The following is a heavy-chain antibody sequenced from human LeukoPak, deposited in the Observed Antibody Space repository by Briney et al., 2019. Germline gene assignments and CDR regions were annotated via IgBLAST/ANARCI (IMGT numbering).Heavy chain of an antibody. J-gene: IGHJ4*02. V-gene: IGHV1-2*06. CDR2: INLNTGGT. CDR1: GYTFTNFY. CDR3: VTSFDYSDFY. D-gene: IGHD4-11*01. Sequence: ASVKVSCKASGYTFTNFYIHWVRQAPGQGLEWMGRINLNTGGTNFAQKFQDRVTVTRDTSISTAYLELSSLTSGDTAVYHCVTSFDYSDFYWGQGTLVTVS.